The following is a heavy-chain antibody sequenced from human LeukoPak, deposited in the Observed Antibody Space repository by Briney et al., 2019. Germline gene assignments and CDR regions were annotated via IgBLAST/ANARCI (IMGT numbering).Heavy chain of an antibody. CDR2: IIPIFGTA. CDR1: GYTFTSYG. V-gene: IGHV1-69*13. J-gene: IGHJ4*02. D-gene: IGHD3-22*01. Sequence: ASVKVSCKASGYTFTSYGISWVRQAPGQGLEWMGGIIPIFGTANYAQKFQGRVTITADESTSTAYMELSSLRSEDTAVYYCAREVIRDSSGYAGNFDYWGQGTLVTVSS. CDR3: AREVIRDSSGYAGNFDY.